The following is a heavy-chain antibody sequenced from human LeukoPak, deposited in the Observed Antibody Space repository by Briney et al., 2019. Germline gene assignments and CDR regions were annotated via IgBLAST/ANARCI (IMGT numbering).Heavy chain of an antibody. Sequence: GGSLRLSCAASGFTFSNYWMSWVRQAPGKGLQWVANIKADGSEKFYVDSVKGRFTISRDNAKNSLYLQMNSLRAEDTAVYYCARVGSGGYCSGGSCPKPDYWGQGTLVTVSS. D-gene: IGHD2-15*01. V-gene: IGHV3-7*01. CDR1: GFTFSNYW. CDR3: ARVGSGGYCSGGSCPKPDY. J-gene: IGHJ4*02. CDR2: IKADGSEK.